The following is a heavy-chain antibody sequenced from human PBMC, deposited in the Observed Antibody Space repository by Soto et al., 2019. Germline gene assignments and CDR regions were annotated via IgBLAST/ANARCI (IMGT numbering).Heavy chain of an antibody. CDR2: IWYDGSNK. CDR3: AKTHWASRNFDY. V-gene: IGHV3-33*06. J-gene: IGHJ4*02. Sequence: GGSLRLSCAASGFTFSSYGMHWVRQAPGKGLEWVAVIWYDGSNKYYADSVKGRFTISRDNSKNTLYLQMNSLRAEDTAVYYCAKTHWASRNFDYWGQGTLVTVSS. D-gene: IGHD3-16*01. CDR1: GFTFSSYG.